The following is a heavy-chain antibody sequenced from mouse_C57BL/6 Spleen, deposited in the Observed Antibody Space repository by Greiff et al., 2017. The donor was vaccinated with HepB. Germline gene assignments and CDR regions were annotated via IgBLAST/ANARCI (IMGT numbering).Heavy chain of an antibody. CDR1: GFTFSSYA. D-gene: IGHD1-1*01. V-gene: IGHV5-4*01. CDR3: ARDATRGYFDY. CDR2: ISDGGSYT. J-gene: IGHJ2*01. Sequence: VQLKESGGGLVKPGGSLKLSCAASGFTFSSYAMSWVRQTPEKRLEWVATISDGGSYTYYPDNVKGRFTISRDNAKNNLYLQMSHLKSEDTAMYYCARDATRGYFDYWGQGTTLTVSS.